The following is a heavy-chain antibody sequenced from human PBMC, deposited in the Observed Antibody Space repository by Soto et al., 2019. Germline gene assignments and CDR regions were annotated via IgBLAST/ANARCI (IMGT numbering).Heavy chain of an antibody. Sequence: SETLSLTCTVSGGSISSYYWSWIRQPAGKGLEWIGRIYTSGSTNYNPSLKSRVTMSVDTSKNQFSLKLSSVTAADTAVYYCARDDVIAAVRYYYYYGMDVWGKGTTVTV. J-gene: IGHJ6*04. D-gene: IGHD6-6*01. CDR2: IYTSGST. CDR1: GGSISSYY. CDR3: ARDDVIAAVRYYYYYGMDV. V-gene: IGHV4-4*07.